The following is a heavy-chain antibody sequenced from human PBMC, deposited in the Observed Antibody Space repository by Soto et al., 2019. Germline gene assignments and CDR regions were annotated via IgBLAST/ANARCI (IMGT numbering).Heavy chain of an antibody. J-gene: IGHJ4*02. V-gene: IGHV4-39*01. CDR2: IYYSGST. Sequence: SETLSLTCTVSGGSISSSSYYWGWFRQPPGKGLEWIGSIYYSGSTYYNPSLKSLVTISVDTSKNQFSLKLSSVTAADTAVDYCAILLTVDTAMVFDYWGQGTLVT. CDR3: AILLTVDTAMVFDY. CDR1: GGSISSSSYY. D-gene: IGHD5-18*01.